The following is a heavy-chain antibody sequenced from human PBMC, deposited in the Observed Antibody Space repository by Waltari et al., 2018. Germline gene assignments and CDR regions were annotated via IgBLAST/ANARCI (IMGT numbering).Heavy chain of an antibody. Sequence: EVQLLESGGGLVQPGGSLRLSCAASGFTFSSYAISCVRQAPGEGLEWVAAISGSGGSRYYADSVKGRFTISRDNSKNTLYLQMNSLRAEDTAVYYCAKSVEEKINWFDPWGQGTLVTVSS. V-gene: IGHV3-23*01. CDR1: GFTFSSYA. CDR3: AKSVEEKINWFDP. J-gene: IGHJ5*02. CDR2: ISGSGGSR.